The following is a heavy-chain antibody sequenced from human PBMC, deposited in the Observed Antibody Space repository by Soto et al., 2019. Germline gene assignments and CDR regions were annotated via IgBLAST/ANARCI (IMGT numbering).Heavy chain of an antibody. J-gene: IGHJ4*02. CDR3: ASSCADDEWCYFDY. Sequence: PSETLSLTCTISGGFISSSSYFWACIRQSPGKGLESIVSIDYTGTTYNNPSLKSRVTMSVDTSKNSLILQMTSLRVEHTAIYYCASSCADDEWCYFDYWGQGTLVTVSS. V-gene: IGHV4-39*06. CDR2: IDYTGTT. D-gene: IGHD2-8*01. CDR1: GGFISSSSYF.